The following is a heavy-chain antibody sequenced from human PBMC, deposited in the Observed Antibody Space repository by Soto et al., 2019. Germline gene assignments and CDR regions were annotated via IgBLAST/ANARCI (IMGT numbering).Heavy chain of an antibody. CDR2: IIPILGIA. J-gene: IGHJ6*03. CDR1: GGTFSSYT. D-gene: IGHD3-3*01. Sequence: QVQLVQSGAEVKKPGSSVKVSCKASGGTFSSYTISWVRQAPGQGLEWMGRIIPILGIANYAQKFQGRVTITGDKSTSTAYMELSSLRSEDTAVYYCARGLRFLEWSSYYYMDVWGKGTTVTVSS. CDR3: ARGLRFLEWSSYYYMDV. V-gene: IGHV1-69*02.